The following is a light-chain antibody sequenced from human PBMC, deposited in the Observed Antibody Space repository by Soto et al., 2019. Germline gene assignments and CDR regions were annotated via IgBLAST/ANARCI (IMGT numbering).Light chain of an antibody. CDR2: DVS. Sequence: DIQMTQSPSSLSASVGDRVTITCRASRDINNFLNWYQQKSGEAPHLLVYDVSTLHTGVPSRFSGSGPETDFTLTIRGLQPEDSATYYCQQTFSTSITFGQGTRLEIK. V-gene: IGKV1-39*01. CDR3: QQTFSTSIT. CDR1: RDINNF. J-gene: IGKJ5*01.